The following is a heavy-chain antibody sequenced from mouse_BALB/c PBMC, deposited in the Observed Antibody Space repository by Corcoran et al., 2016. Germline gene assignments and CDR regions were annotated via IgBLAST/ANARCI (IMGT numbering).Heavy chain of an antibody. V-gene: IGHV14-3*02. Sequence: EVQLQQSGAELVKPGASVKLSCTASGFNIKDTYMHWVKQRPEQGLEWIGRIDPANGNTKYDPKFQGKVTITADTFTNTAYLQLSSLTSEDTAVYYYARRDYGSSSSWFAYWGQGTLVTVSA. CDR3: ARRDYGSSSSWFAY. CDR1: GFNIKDTY. D-gene: IGHD1-1*01. J-gene: IGHJ3*01. CDR2: IDPANGNT.